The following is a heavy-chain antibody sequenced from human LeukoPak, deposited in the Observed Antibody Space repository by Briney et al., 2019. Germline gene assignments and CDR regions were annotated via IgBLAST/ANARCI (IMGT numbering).Heavy chain of an antibody. CDR3: ARDDVDTPTFDY. J-gene: IGHJ4*02. V-gene: IGHV4-4*07. D-gene: IGHD5-18*01. CDR1: GDSINNYY. Sequence: PSETLSLTCSVSGDSINNYYWSWIRQPAGKGLEWIGRIYISGSTSYNPSLKSRVTMSVDRSRNQLSLKLNSVTASDTAVYYCARDDVDTPTFDYWGQGTLVTVSS. CDR2: IYISGST.